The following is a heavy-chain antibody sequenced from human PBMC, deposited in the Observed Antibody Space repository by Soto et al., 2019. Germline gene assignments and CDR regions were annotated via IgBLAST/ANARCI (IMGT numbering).Heavy chain of an antibody. CDR3: ARAPLRTSSGWYNY. CDR2: ISGSGGST. CDR1: GFTFSSYA. D-gene: IGHD6-19*01. V-gene: IGHV3-23*01. Sequence: GGSLRLSCAASGFTFSSYAMSWVRQAPGKGLEWVSAISGSGGSTNYADSVKGRFTISRDNAKNSLYLQMNSLRAEDTAVYYCARAPLRTSSGWYNYWGQGTLVTVSS. J-gene: IGHJ4*02.